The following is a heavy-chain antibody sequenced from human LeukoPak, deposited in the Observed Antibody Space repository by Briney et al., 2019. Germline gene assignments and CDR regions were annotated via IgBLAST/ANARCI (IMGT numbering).Heavy chain of an antibody. J-gene: IGHJ4*02. CDR3: AQDFVSSYGSGS. CDR1: GFTFSSYC. V-gene: IGHV3-30*18. CDR2: ISYDGSNK. Sequence: GGSLRLSCAASGFTFSSYCMHWVRQAPGKGLEWVAFISYDGSNKYYADSVKGRFTISRDNSKNTLYLQLHSLRAQDTAVYYCAQDFVSSYGSGSWGKGTLVTVSS. D-gene: IGHD3-10*01.